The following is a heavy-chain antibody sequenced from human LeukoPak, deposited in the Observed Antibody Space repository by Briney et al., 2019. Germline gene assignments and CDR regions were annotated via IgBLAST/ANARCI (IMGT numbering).Heavy chain of an antibody. V-gene: IGHV3-23*01. D-gene: IGHD3-10*01. CDR3: AMRDRGYGLDI. J-gene: IGHJ3*02. Sequence: GGSLRLSCAASGFSLRAYDLIWVRQAPGKGLDWVSIINGGGDIMMYEDSVKGRFTISRDNSKNTFYLQMNSLRVEDTAVYYCAMRDRGYGLDIWGQGTMVSVSS. CDR1: GFSLRAYD. CDR2: INGGGDIM.